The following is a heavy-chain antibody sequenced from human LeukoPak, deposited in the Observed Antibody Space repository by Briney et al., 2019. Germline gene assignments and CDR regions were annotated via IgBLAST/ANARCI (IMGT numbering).Heavy chain of an antibody. CDR3: ARVLYSGYDSDY. J-gene: IGHJ4*02. D-gene: IGHD5-12*01. CDR1: GFTFSSYS. CDR2: ISSSSSYI. Sequence: GGSLRLSCAASGFTFSSYSMNWVRQAPGKGLEWVSSISSSSSYIYYADSVKGRFTISRDNAKNSLYPQMNSLRAEDTAVYYCARVLYSGYDSDYWGQGTLVTVSS. V-gene: IGHV3-21*01.